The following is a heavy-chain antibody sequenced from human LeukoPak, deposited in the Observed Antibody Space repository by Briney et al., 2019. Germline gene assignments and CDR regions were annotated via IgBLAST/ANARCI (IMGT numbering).Heavy chain of an antibody. Sequence: PGGSLRLSCAASGFTFSNAWMSWVRQAPGKGLEWVSAISGSGGSADYTDSVKGRFTISRDNSKNTLFLQMNSLRVEDTAVYYCAKDDNYYESSGYPVAAYWGQGTLVTVSS. V-gene: IGHV3-23*01. D-gene: IGHD3-22*01. CDR3: AKDDNYYESSGYPVAAY. CDR2: ISGSGGSA. J-gene: IGHJ4*02. CDR1: GFTFSNAW.